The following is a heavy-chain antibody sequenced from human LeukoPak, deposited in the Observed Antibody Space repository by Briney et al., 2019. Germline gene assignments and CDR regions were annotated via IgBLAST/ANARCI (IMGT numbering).Heavy chain of an antibody. Sequence: GGYLRLSCAASGFTFRNYAMHWVRQAPGKGLEWVAVISYDGSNKYYADSVKGRFTISRDNSKNTLYLQMNSLRAEDTAVYYCAKADSSGYLGGGGAAFDIWGQGTMVTVSS. D-gene: IGHD3-22*01. J-gene: IGHJ3*02. CDR1: GFTFRNYA. CDR3: AKADSSGYLGGGGAAFDI. V-gene: IGHV3-30*18. CDR2: ISYDGSNK.